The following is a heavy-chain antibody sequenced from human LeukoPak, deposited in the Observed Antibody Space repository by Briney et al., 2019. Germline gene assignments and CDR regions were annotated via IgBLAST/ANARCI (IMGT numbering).Heavy chain of an antibody. V-gene: IGHV3-20*04. Sequence: GGSLRLSCAASGFTFSSYAMSWVRQAPGKGLEWVSGNTWNGGDTGSADSVQGRFTSSRDNAKNSLYLHMTSLRAEDTAFYYCVRTGTFNWFDHWGRGTLVTVSS. CDR1: GFTFSSYA. D-gene: IGHD1-1*01. CDR2: NTWNGGDT. J-gene: IGHJ5*02. CDR3: VRTGTFNWFDH.